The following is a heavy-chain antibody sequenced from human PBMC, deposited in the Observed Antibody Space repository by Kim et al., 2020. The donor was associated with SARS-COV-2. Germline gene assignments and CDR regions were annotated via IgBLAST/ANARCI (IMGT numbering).Heavy chain of an antibody. Sequence: FQGRVTLTRDTSTSTVYMELSSLRSEDTAVYYCARADIVVVVAWADAFDIWGQGTMVTVSS. J-gene: IGHJ3*02. V-gene: IGHV1-46*01. CDR3: ARADIVVVVAWADAFDI. D-gene: IGHD2-15*01.